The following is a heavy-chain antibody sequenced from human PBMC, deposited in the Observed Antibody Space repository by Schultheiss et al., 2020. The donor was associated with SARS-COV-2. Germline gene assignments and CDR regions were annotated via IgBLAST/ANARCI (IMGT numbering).Heavy chain of an antibody. CDR2: INHSGST. V-gene: IGHV4-34*01. CDR1: GGSFSGYY. Sequence: SETLSLTCAVYGGSFSGYYWSWIRQPPGKGLEWIGEINHSGSTNYNPSLKSRVTISVDTSKNQFSLKLTSVTAADTAVYYCARSVSYGYRLDYWGQGTLVTVSS. J-gene: IGHJ4*02. CDR3: ARSVSYGYRLDY. D-gene: IGHD5-18*01.